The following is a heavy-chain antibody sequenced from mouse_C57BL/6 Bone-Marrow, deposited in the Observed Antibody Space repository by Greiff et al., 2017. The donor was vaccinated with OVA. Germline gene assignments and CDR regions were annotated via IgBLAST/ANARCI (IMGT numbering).Heavy chain of an antibody. D-gene: IGHD3-2*02. CDR3: ARNEAQATGYYYAMDY. CDR1: GYSFTGYY. V-gene: IGHV1-42*01. CDR2: INPSTGGT. J-gene: IGHJ4*01. Sequence: VQLKESGPELVKPGASVKISCKASGYSFTGYYMNWVKQSPEKSLEWIGEINPSTGGTTYNQKFKAKATLTVDKSSSTAYMQLKSLTSEDSAVYYCARNEAQATGYYYAMDYWGQGTSVTVSS.